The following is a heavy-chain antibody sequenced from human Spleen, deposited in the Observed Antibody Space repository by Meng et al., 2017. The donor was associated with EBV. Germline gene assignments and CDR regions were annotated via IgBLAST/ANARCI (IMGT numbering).Heavy chain of an antibody. CDR2: VHYTGST. D-gene: IGHD6-19*01. CDR1: GDSISSFYY. J-gene: IGHJ5*02. V-gene: IGHV4-39*01. Sequence: LHLRELGHGQVKPSETLSLTCTVSGDSISSFYYWGWIRQPPGRGLEWIGSVHYTGSTYYSPSLKSRVTVSVDTSKNQFSLRLTSVTAADTAVYYCARPFPSWQSPRLDPFGAWGQGTLVTVSS. CDR3: ARPFPSWQSPRLDPFGA.